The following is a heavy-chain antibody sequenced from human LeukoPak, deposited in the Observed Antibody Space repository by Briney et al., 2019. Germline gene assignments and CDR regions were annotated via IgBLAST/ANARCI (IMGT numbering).Heavy chain of an antibody. Sequence: SVKVSXKASGGTFTSYAISWVRQAPGQGLEWMGGIIPIFGTANYAQKFQGRVTITADESTRTAYMELSSLRSEDTAMYYCARYRAAAGTSYYYYYMDVWGKGTTVTVSS. CDR3: ARYRAAAGTSYYYYYMDV. CDR2: IIPIFGTA. CDR1: GGTFTSYA. V-gene: IGHV1-69*13. D-gene: IGHD6-13*01. J-gene: IGHJ6*03.